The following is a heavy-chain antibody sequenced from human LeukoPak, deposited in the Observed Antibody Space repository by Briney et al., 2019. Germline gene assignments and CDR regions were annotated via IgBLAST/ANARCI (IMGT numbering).Heavy chain of an antibody. CDR1: GGSFSGYY. CDR2: INHSGST. J-gene: IGHJ4*02. V-gene: IGHV4-34*01. D-gene: IGHD3-16*02. Sequence: SETLSLTCTVYGGSFSGYYWSWIRQPPGKGLEWMGEINHSGSTNYNPSLKSRVTISVDTSKNKFSLKLSSVTAADTAVYYCASRGVIVIPEVWGQGTLVTVSS. CDR3: ASRGVIVIPEV.